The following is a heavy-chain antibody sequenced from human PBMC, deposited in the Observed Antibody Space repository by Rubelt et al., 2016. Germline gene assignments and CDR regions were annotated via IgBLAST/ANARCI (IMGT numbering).Heavy chain of an antibody. J-gene: IGHJ4*02. CDR3: ASGSMRVKFDY. D-gene: IGHD3-10*01. Sequence: QVQLVQSGAEVKKPGASVKVSCKASGYTFTGYYMHWVRQAPGQGLEWMGRINSNSGGTNYAQKFQGRVTMTRDTSISTAYMELSGLTSDDSAVYYCASGSMRVKFDYWGQGTLVTVSS. V-gene: IGHV1-2*06. CDR2: INSNSGGT. CDR1: GYTFTGYY.